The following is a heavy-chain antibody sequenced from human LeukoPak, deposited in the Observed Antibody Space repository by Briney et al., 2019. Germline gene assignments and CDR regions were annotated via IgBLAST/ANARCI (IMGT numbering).Heavy chain of an antibody. J-gene: IGHJ4*02. D-gene: IGHD1-26*01. CDR3: ARDLILGPTYFDY. CDR2: IYYSGST. V-gene: IGHV4-59*05. Sequence: KPSETLSLTCTVSGGSISSYYCSRIRQPPGKGLEWIGSIYYSGSTYYNPSLKSRVTISEDTSKNHFSLKLSSVTAADTAVYYCARDLILGPTYFDYWGQGTLVTVSS. CDR1: GGSISSYY.